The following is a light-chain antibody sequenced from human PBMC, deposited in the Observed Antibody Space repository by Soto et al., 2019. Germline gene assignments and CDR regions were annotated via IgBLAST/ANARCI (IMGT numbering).Light chain of an antibody. V-gene: IGKV1-5*03. J-gene: IGKJ5*01. CDR3: QHYNSYSIT. CDR1: QSISSW. CDR2: KAS. Sequence: DIQMTQSPSTLSASVGDRVTITCRACQSISSWLAWYQQKPGKAPKLLIYKASSLESGVPSRFSGSGSGTEFTLTISSLQPDDFATYYCQHYNSYSITFGQGTRLEIK.